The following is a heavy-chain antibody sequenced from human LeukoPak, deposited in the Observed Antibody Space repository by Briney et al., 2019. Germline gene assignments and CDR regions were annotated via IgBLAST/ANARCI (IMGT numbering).Heavy chain of an antibody. D-gene: IGHD3-22*01. CDR1: GGSISSYY. Sequence: SETLSLTCTVSGGSISSYYWSWIRQPPGKGLEWIGYIYYSGSTNYNPSLKSRVTISVDTSKNQFPLKLSSVTAADTAVYYCARDEERASYYYDSSGYSNFDYWGQGTLVTVSS. V-gene: IGHV4-59*01. CDR3: ARDEERASYYYDSSGYSNFDY. J-gene: IGHJ4*02. CDR2: IYYSGST.